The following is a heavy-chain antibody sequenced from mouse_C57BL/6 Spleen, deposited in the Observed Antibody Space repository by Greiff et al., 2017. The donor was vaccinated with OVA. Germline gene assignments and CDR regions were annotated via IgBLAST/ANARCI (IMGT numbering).Heavy chain of an antibody. CDR2: ISSGSSTI. CDR1: GFTFSDYG. D-gene: IGHD1-1*01. V-gene: IGHV5-17*01. J-gene: IGHJ4*01. CDR3: ARITTVVGGAMDY. Sequence: EVKLVESGGGLVKPGGSLKLSCAASGFTFSDYGMHWVRQAPEKGLEWVAYISSGSSTIYYADTVKGRFTISRDNAKNTLFLQMTSLRSEDTAMYYCARITTVVGGAMDYWGQGTSVTVSS.